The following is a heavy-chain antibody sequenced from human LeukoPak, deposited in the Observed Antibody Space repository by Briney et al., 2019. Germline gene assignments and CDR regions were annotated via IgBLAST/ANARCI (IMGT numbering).Heavy chain of an antibody. Sequence: SVKVSCKASGGTFSSYAISWVRQAPGQGLEWMGRIIPIFGTANCAQKFQGRVTITTDESTSTAYMELSSLRSEDTAVYYCASPQNGYSYGYYWGQGTLVTVSS. CDR1: GGTFSSYA. CDR3: ASPQNGYSYGYY. CDR2: IIPIFGTA. D-gene: IGHD5-18*01. J-gene: IGHJ4*02. V-gene: IGHV1-69*05.